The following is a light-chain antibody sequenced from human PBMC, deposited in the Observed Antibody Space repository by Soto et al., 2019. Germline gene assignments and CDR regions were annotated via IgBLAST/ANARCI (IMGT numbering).Light chain of an antibody. CDR3: QHYTNSPIT. J-gene: IGKJ5*01. Sequence: EFELTQSPATLSLSPGERATISCRASQSVTRNYLAWYQQQPGQAPRLLIYAASSRATGIPDRFSGSGSGTDFTLTISRLEPEDFAVYYCQHYTNSPITFGQGTRLEIK. V-gene: IGKV3-20*01. CDR1: QSVTRNY. CDR2: AAS.